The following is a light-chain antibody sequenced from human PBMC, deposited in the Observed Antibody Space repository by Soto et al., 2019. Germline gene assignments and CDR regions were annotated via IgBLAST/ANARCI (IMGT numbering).Light chain of an antibody. J-gene: IGLJ3*02. Sequence: QSVLTQPPSASGTPGQRVTISCSGSSSNIGSNTVAWYQQFPGTAPKPLLYNNNQRPSGVPDRCSGSKSGTSASLAIRGLQSEDEADYYCAAWDGSLSGWVFGGGTKVTVL. CDR1: SSNIGSNT. V-gene: IGLV1-44*01. CDR3: AAWDGSLSGWV. CDR2: NNN.